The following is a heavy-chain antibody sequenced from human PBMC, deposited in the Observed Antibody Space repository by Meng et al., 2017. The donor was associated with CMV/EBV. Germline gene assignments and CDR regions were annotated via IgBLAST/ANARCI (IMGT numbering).Heavy chain of an antibody. CDR3: ASLYGLYTAAHKRVHDY. CDR1: GFTFSSYE. V-gene: IGHV3-48*03. CDR2: ISSSGSTI. J-gene: IGHJ4*02. D-gene: IGHD2-8*01. Sequence: GESLKISFAASGFTFSSYEMNWVRQAPGKGLEWVSYISSSGSTIYYADSVKGRFTISRDNAKNSLYLQMNSLRAEDTAVYYCASLYGLYTAAHKRVHDYWGQGTLVTVSS.